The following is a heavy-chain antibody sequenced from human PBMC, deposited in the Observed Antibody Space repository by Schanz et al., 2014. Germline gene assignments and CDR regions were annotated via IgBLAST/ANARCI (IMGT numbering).Heavy chain of an antibody. J-gene: IGHJ6*02. Sequence: QVQLVQSGAEVKKPGASVKVSCKASGYTFISYGIKWVRQAPGQGLEWMGWIIPVLAIADYAQKFQGRVTITADKSTSTASMELSSLRSEDTAVYYCARGPSQGYSYGHNIGAYYYGMDVWGQGTTVTVSS. V-gene: IGHV1-69*10. CDR2: IIPVLAIA. D-gene: IGHD5-18*01. CDR3: ARGPSQGYSYGHNIGAYYYGMDV. CDR1: GYTFISYG.